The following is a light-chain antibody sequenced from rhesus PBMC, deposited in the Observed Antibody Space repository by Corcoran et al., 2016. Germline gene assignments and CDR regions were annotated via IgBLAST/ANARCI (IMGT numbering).Light chain of an antibody. V-gene: IGLV2-38*01. CDR2: EVN. J-gene: IGLJ1*01. Sequence: QSALTQPPSVSKSLGQSVTISCTGTNSDIGSYYGVSWYQQYEGTAPRLLIYEVNKRPSGVSDRFSGAKSGNTASLTISGLQAEDEADYYCSSYASRSTFIFGAGTRLTVL. CDR1: NSDIGSYYG. CDR3: SSYASRSTFI.